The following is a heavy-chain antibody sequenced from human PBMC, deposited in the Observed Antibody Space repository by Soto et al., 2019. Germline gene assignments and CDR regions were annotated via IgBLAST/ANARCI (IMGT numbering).Heavy chain of an antibody. CDR1: RVAFSKFI. J-gene: IGHJ6*02. CDR3: AKVRYSSPMGYYYGMDV. Sequence: EASVKVSCKASRVAFSKFIVTWVRQAPGLGLEWVGGIIPIFGTANYAQKFQGRVTITADESTSTSYMEVNNLRSEDTAVYYCAKVRYSSPMGYYYGMDVRRQGTTVTVSS. D-gene: IGHD4-4*01. V-gene: IGHV1-69*13. CDR2: IIPIFGTA.